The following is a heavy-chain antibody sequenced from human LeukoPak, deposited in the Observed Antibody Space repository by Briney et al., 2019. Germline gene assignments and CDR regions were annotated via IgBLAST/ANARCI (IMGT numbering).Heavy chain of an antibody. J-gene: IGHJ6*04. CDR1: GFFFNTNA. CDR3: AELGITMIGGV. Sequence: GGSLRLSCAASGFFFNTNAMSWVRQAPGMGLEWVAAIGNSDETYYADAVKGRFTISRDNAKNSLYLQMNSLRAEDTAVYYCAELGITMIGGVWGKGTTVTISS. V-gene: IGHV3-23*01. D-gene: IGHD3-10*02. CDR2: IGNSDET.